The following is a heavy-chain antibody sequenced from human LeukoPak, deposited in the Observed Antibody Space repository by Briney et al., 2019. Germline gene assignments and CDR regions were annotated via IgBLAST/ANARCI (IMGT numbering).Heavy chain of an antibody. J-gene: IGHJ4*02. D-gene: IGHD3-10*01. Sequence: PSETLSLTCAVYGGSFSGYYWSWIRQPPGKGLEWIGEINHSGSTNYNPSLKSRVTISVDTSKNQFSLKLSSVTAADTAVYYCARREYYYGSGSYYKYYFDYWGQGTLVTVSS. V-gene: IGHV4-34*01. CDR1: GGSFSGYY. CDR2: INHSGST. CDR3: ARREYYYGSGSYYKYYFDY.